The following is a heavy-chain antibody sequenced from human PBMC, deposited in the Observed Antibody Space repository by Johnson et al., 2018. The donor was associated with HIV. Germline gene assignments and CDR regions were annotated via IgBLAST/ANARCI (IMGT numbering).Heavy chain of an antibody. J-gene: IGHJ3*02. CDR1: GFTFSNAW. V-gene: IGHV3-15*01. CDR3: TTEGDAFDI. CDR2: IKSKTDGGTT. Sequence: EVQLVESGGGLVQPGGSLRLSCAASGFTFSNAWMSWVRQAPGKGLEWVARIKSKTDGGTTDYAAPVKGRFTMSRDDSKNMLSLQMNSLKIEDTAVYYCTTEGDAFDIWGPGTMVTVSS.